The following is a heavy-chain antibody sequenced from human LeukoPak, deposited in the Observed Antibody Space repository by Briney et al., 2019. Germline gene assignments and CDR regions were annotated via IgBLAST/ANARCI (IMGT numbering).Heavy chain of an antibody. CDR2: ISLHNGNT. J-gene: IGHJ4*02. CDR3: AGGGGGNWWKGGGGED. CDR1: GYTFATSG. Sequence: GASVKVSCKASGYTFATSGISWVRQAPGQGLEWMGWISLHNGNTNYAQKLQGRVTITTDTSTRTAYMEPRSLRSDDTAVYYCAGGGGGNWWKGGGGEDWGQGTLVTVSS. D-gene: IGHD2-8*02. V-gene: IGHV1-18*01.